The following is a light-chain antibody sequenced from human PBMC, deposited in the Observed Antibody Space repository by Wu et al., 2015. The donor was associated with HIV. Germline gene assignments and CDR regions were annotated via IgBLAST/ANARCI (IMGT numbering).Light chain of an antibody. CDR1: QTVINH. CDR2: DAS. V-gene: IGKV1-27*01. Sequence: DIQMTQSPSSLSASVGDRVTITCRASQTVINHLAWYQEKPGTIPKLLIYDASTLQAGVPSRFRGSGWGTSFSLTISSLQPEDVATYYCQHSNGGPWTFGRGDQGGDQT. J-gene: IGKJ1*01. CDR3: QHSNGGPWT.